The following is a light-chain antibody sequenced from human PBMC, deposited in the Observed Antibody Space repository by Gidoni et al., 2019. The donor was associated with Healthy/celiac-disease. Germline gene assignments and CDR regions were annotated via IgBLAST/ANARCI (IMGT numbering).Light chain of an antibody. Sequence: AIQLTQSPSSLSASVGDRVTITCRASQGISSALAWYQQKPGKAPELLIYDASSLESGVPSRFRGSGSGTDVTLTISSLQPEDFATYYCQQFNSYPLTFGGGTKVEIK. CDR3: QQFNSYPLT. CDR1: QGISSA. J-gene: IGKJ4*01. CDR2: DAS. V-gene: IGKV1-13*02.